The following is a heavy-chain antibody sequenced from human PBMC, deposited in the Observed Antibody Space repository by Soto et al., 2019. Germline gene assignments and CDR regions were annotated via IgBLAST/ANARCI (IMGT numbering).Heavy chain of an antibody. V-gene: IGHV3-74*01. J-gene: IGHJ4*02. Sequence: EVPLVESGGGLVQPGGSLRLSCAASGFTFSSYWMHWVRQAPGKGLVWVSRIKNDGRSTTYADSVKGRFTISRDNAKNTLYLQMNSLRAEDTAVYYCVRDRAYSGYDNWGQGTLVTVSS. CDR2: IKNDGRST. CDR1: GFTFSSYW. D-gene: IGHD5-12*01. CDR3: VRDRAYSGYDN.